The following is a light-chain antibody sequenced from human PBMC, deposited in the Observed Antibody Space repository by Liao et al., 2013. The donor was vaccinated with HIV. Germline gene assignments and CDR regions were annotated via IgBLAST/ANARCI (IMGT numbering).Light chain of an antibody. J-gene: IGLJ1*01. CDR3: QAWDSNTEV. Sequence: SYELTQPPSVSVSPGQTASITCSGDNLGDKYACWYQQKPGQSPVLVMYQDNKRPSGIPERFSGSNSGNTATLTISGTQAMDEADYYCQAWDSNTEVFGTGTKVTVL. V-gene: IGLV3-1*01. CDR2: QDN. CDR1: NLGDKY.